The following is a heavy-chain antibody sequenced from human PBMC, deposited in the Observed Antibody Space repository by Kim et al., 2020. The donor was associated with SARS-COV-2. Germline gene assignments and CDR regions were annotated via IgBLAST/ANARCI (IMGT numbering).Heavy chain of an antibody. D-gene: IGHD3-3*01. J-gene: IGHJ4*02. CDR1: GFTFSSYA. V-gene: IGHV3-23*01. CDR3: AKEREYDFWSGYYRPIFDY. Sequence: GGSLRLSCAASGFTFSSYAMSWVRQAPGKGLEWVSAISGSGGSTYYADSVKGRFTISRDNSKNTLYLQMNSLRAEDTAVYYCAKEREYDFWSGYYRPIFDYWGQGTLVTVSS. CDR2: ISGSGGST.